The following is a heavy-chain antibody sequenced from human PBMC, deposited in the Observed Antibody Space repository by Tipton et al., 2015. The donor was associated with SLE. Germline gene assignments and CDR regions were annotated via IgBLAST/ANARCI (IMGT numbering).Heavy chain of an antibody. Sequence: SLRLSCTASGFTFDDYAMHWVRQAPGKGLEWGSGINWNRGDIGYADSVKGRFTISRDNAKNSLYLQMNSLRPEDTALYYCAKDFDGYNGLDFWGQGTLVTVSS. CDR1: GFTFDDYA. J-gene: IGHJ4*02. D-gene: IGHD5-24*01. CDR3: AKDFDGYNGLDF. CDR2: INWNRGDI. V-gene: IGHV3-9*01.